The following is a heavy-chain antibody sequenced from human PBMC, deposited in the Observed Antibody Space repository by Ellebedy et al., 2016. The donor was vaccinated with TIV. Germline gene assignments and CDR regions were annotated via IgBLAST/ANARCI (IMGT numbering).Heavy chain of an antibody. J-gene: IGHJ4*02. V-gene: IGHV3-11*01. CDR1: GFTFSGYY. D-gene: IGHD6-13*01. CDR3: ARLGVIAAAGASDS. CDR2: ISYSGDVI. Sequence: PGGSLRLSCAASGFTFSGYYMSWFRQAPGKGPEWGSYISYSGDVIYYADSVKGRFTTSRDNAGNSVYLQMNSLRAEDTAVYYCARLGVIAAAGASDSWGQGTLVIVSS.